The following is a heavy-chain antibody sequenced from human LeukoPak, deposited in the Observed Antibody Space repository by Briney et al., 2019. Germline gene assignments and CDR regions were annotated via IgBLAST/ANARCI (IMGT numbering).Heavy chain of an antibody. V-gene: IGHV4-34*01. CDR1: GGSFSGYY. CDR3: ARLATYYYGSMTYYFFEH. Sequence: SETLSLTCAVYGGSFSGYYWSWIRQPPGKGLEWIGEINHSGSTNYNPSLASRVSMSVDTSKGQLSLDLSSLTAADTAVYYCARLATYYYGSMTYYFFEHWGQGLQVTVSS. J-gene: IGHJ4*02. D-gene: IGHD3-10*01. CDR2: INHSGST.